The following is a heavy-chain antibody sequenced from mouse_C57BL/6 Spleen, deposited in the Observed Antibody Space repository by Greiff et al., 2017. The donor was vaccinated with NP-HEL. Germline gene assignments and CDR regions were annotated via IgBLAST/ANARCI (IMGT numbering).Heavy chain of an antibody. V-gene: IGHV1-55*01. CDR1: GYTFTSYW. CDR2: IYPGSGST. CDR3: ARWEGYYGH. Sequence: VQLQQPGAELVKPGASVKMSCKASGYTFTSYWITWVKQRPGQGLEWIGDIYPGSGSTNYNEKFKSKATLTVDKSSSTAYMQLSSLTSEDSAVYYCARWEGYYGHWGQGTLVTVSA. D-gene: IGHD2-1*01. J-gene: IGHJ3*01.